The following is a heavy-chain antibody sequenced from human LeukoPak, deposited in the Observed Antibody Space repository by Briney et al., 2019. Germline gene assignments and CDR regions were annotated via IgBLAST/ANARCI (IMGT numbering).Heavy chain of an antibody. Sequence: ASVKVSCKASGYTFTSYGISWVRQAPGQGLEWMGWISAYNGNTNYAQKLQGRVTMTTDTSTSTAYMELRSLRSDDTAVYYCARGFSSSFSYYYYYMDVWGKGTTVTVSS. CDR1: GYTFTSYG. J-gene: IGHJ6*03. CDR3: ARGFSSSFSYYYYYMDV. V-gene: IGHV1-18*01. CDR2: ISAYNGNT. D-gene: IGHD6-6*01.